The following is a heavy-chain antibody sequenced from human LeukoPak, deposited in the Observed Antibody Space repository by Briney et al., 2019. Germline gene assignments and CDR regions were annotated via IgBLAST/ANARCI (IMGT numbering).Heavy chain of an antibody. Sequence: SETLSLTCVVYGGSFSGYYWSWIRQPPGKGLEWIGEINHSGSTNYNPSLKSRVTISVDTSKNQFSLKLSSVTAADTAVYYCARQPLISGSYFFDYWGQGTLVTVSS. CDR2: INHSGST. CDR1: GGSFSGYY. D-gene: IGHD1-26*01. J-gene: IGHJ4*02. V-gene: IGHV4-34*01. CDR3: ARQPLISGSYFFDY.